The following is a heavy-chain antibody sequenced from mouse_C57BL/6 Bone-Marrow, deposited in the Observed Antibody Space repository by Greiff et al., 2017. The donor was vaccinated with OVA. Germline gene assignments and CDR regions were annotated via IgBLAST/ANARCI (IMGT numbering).Heavy chain of an antibody. CDR2: ISDGGSYT. D-gene: IGHD2-4*01. Sequence: VKLVESGGGLVKPGGSLKISCAASGFTFSSYAMSWVRQTPEKRLEWVATISDGGSYTYYPDNVKGRFTISRDNAKNNLYLQMSHLKSEDTAMYYCARDRDDYVYFDVWGTGTTVTVSS. CDR3: ARDRDDYVYFDV. V-gene: IGHV5-4*01. J-gene: IGHJ1*03. CDR1: GFTFSSYA.